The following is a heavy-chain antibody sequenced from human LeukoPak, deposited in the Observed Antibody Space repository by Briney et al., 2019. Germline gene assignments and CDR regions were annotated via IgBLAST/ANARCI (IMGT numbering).Heavy chain of an antibody. CDR3: ARGLPEEYYYDSSGYYYFDY. Sequence: SETLSLTCAVYGGSFSGYYWSWIRQPPGKGLEWIGEINHSGSTNYNPSLTSRVTISVDTSKNQFSPKLSSVTAADTAVYYCARGLPEEYYYDSSGYYYFDYWGQGTLVTVSS. D-gene: IGHD3-22*01. CDR1: GGSFSGYY. V-gene: IGHV4-34*01. J-gene: IGHJ4*02. CDR2: INHSGST.